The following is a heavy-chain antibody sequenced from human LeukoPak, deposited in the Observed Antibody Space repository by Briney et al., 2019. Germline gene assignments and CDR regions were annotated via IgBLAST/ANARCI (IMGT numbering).Heavy chain of an antibody. CDR2: LIPIFGTA. Sequence: ASVKVSCKASGGTFSSYAISWVRQAPGQGLEWMGGLIPIFGTANYAQKFQGRVTITADESTSTAYMELSSLRSEDTAVYYCARELPGDSDYWGQGTLVTVSS. CDR1: GGTFSSYA. V-gene: IGHV1-69*13. CDR3: ARELPGDSDY. J-gene: IGHJ4*02. D-gene: IGHD3-10*01.